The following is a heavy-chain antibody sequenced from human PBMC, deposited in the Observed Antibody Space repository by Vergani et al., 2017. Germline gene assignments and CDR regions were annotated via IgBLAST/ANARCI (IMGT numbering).Heavy chain of an antibody. Sequence: EVQLVESGGGLVKPGGSLRLSCAASGFTFSNAWMSWVRQAPGKGLEWVGRIKSKTDGGTTDYAAPVKGRFTISRDDSKNTLYLQMNSLKTEDTAVYYWTTLQGAPWFGELCERNSEEDYWGQGTLVTVSS. V-gene: IGHV3-15*01. CDR1: GFTFSNAW. J-gene: IGHJ4*02. CDR2: IKSKTDGGTT. CDR3: TTLQGAPWFGELCERNSEEDY. D-gene: IGHD3-10*01.